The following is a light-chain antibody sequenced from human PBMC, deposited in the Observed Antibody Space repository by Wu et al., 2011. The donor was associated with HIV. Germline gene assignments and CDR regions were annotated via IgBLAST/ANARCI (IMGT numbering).Light chain of an antibody. CDR1: QSVSSSY. CDR3: QQYGSSPGT. J-gene: IGKJ1*01. V-gene: IGKV3-20*01. Sequence: ATLSCRASQSVSSSYLAWYQQKPGQAPRLLIYGASPRATGIPDRFSGSGSGTDFTLTISRLEPEDFAVYYCQQYGSSPGTFGQGTKVEIK. CDR2: GAS.